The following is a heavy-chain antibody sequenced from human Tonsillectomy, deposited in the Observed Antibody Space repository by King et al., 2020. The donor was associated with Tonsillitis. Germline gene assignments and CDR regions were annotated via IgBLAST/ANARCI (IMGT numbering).Heavy chain of an antibody. V-gene: IGHV1-8*02. Sequence: QLVQSGAEVKKPGASVKVSCKASGYTFTNYDIHWVRQATGQGLEWMGWMNPNSGNTDYAQKFQGRVTMTRNTSISTAYMDLSSLRSEDTAVYYCATRAAAVDYWGQGTLVTVSS. CDR3: ATRAAAVDY. CDR1: GYTFTNYD. J-gene: IGHJ4*02. D-gene: IGHD6-13*01. CDR2: MNPNSGNT.